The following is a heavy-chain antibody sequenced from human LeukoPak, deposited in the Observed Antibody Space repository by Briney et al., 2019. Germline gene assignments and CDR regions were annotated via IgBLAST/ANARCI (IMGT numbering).Heavy chain of an antibody. Sequence: GESLKISCKGSGYSFTSYWIGWVRQMPGKGPEWMGIIYPGDSDTRYSPSFQGQVTISADKSISTAYLQWSSLKASDTAMYYCARPIVTGTNIYYFDYWGQGTLVTVSS. CDR2: IYPGDSDT. CDR1: GYSFTSYW. D-gene: IGHD1-7*01. V-gene: IGHV5-51*01. CDR3: ARPIVTGTNIYYFDY. J-gene: IGHJ4*02.